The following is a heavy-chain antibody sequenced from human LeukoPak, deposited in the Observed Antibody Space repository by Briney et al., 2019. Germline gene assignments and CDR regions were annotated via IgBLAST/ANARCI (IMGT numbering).Heavy chain of an antibody. J-gene: IGHJ4*02. CDR2: ISYDGSNK. D-gene: IGHD1-7*01. Sequence: GGSLRLSCAASGFTFSSYAMHWVRQAPGKGLEWVAVISYDGSNKYYADSVKGRFTISRDNSKNTLYLRMNSLRAEDTAVYYCAREAPELHLDYWGQGTLVTVSS. CDR3: AREAPELHLDY. V-gene: IGHV3-30*01. CDR1: GFTFSSYA.